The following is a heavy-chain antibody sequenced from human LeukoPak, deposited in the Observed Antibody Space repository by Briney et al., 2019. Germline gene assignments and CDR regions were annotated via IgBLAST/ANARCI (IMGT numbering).Heavy chain of an antibody. Sequence: SETLSLTCTVSGGSSSSYYWSWIRQPAGKGLEWIGRIYTSGSTNYNPSLKSRVTISVDTSKNQFSLKLSSVTAADTAVYYCARAREYSGSGGVNDAFDIWGQGTMVTVSS. J-gene: IGHJ3*02. V-gene: IGHV4-4*07. CDR2: IYTSGST. D-gene: IGHD5-12*01. CDR3: ARAREYSGSGGVNDAFDI. CDR1: GGSSSSYY.